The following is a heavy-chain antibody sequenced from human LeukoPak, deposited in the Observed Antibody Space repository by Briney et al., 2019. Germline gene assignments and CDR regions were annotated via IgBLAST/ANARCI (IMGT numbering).Heavy chain of an antibody. D-gene: IGHD1/OR15-1a*01. V-gene: IGHV1-46*01. CDR2: INPSGGST. Sequence: ASVKVSCKASGYTFTSYYMHWVRQAPGQGLEWMGIINPSGGSTSYAQKFQGRVTMTRDTSTSTVYMELSSLRSEDTAVYYCARVTSEQSPTNYYYYGMDVWGQGTTVNVSS. CDR3: ARVTSEQSPTNYYYYGMDV. J-gene: IGHJ6*02. CDR1: GYTFTSYY.